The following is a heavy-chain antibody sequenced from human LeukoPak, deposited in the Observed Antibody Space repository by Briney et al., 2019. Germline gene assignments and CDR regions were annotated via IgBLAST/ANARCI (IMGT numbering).Heavy chain of an antibody. CDR2: MSFDGDSE. CDR1: GFTFSTYP. Sequence: GRSLRLSCAASGFTFSTYPMHWVRQAPGKGLEWVAVMSFDGDSEYYSDSVKGRFTISRDNTKNSLYLQMNSLRAEDTALYYCAKRSAAGTVGYFDYWGQGSLVTVSS. V-gene: IGHV3-30-3*01. CDR3: AKRSAAGTVGYFDY. J-gene: IGHJ4*02. D-gene: IGHD6-13*01.